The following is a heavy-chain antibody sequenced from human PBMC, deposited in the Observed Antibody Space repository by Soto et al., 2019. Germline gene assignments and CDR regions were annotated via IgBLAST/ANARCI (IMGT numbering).Heavy chain of an antibody. V-gene: IGHV4-31*03. Sequence: SETLSLTCTVSGGSISSGGYYWSWIRQHPGKGLEWIGYIYYSGSTYYNPSLKSRVTISVDTSKNQFSLKLSSVTAADTAVYYCARGPATWGSSGYYYYGMDVWGQGTTVTVSS. CDR1: GGSISSGGYY. J-gene: IGHJ6*02. D-gene: IGHD6-13*01. CDR3: ARGPATWGSSGYYYYGMDV. CDR2: IYYSGST.